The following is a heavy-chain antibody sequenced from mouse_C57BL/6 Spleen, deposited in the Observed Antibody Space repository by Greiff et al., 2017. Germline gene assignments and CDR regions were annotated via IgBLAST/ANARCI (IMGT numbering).Heavy chain of an antibody. CDR3: AREVDY. Sequence: EVQLVESGPGLVKPSQSLSLTCSVTGYSITSGYYWNWIRQFPGNKLEWMGYISYDGSNNYNPSLKNRISITRDPSKNQFFLKLNSVTTEDTATYYCAREVDYWGQGTTLTVSS. V-gene: IGHV3-6*01. CDR2: ISYDGSN. CDR1: GYSITSGYY. J-gene: IGHJ2*01.